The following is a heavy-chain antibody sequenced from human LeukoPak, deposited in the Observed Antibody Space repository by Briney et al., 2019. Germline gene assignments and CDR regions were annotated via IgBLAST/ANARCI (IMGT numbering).Heavy chain of an antibody. V-gene: IGHV4-34*01. CDR2: INHSGST. CDR3: AKGITMVRGVIRYFQH. J-gene: IGHJ1*01. CDR1: GGSFSGYY. Sequence: SETLSLTCAVYGGSFSGYYWSWIRQPPGKGLEWIGEINHSGSTNYNPSLKSRVTISVDTSKNQFSLKLSSVTAADTAVYYCAKGITMVRGVIRYFQHWGQGTLVAVSS. D-gene: IGHD3-10*01.